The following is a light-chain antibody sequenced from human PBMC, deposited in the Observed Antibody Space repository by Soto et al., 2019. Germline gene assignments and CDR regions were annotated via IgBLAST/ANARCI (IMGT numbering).Light chain of an antibody. CDR1: QSVRNNY. V-gene: IGKV3-20*01. CDR3: QQYGSTPLT. Sequence: EIVLTQSPGTLSSSPGERATLSCRASQSVRNNYLAWYHQKPGQPPRFLIYDVSTRAAGIPDRFSGSGSGTDFTLTISRLEPEDFAVYYCQQYGSTPLTFGGGTKVEIE. CDR2: DVS. J-gene: IGKJ4*01.